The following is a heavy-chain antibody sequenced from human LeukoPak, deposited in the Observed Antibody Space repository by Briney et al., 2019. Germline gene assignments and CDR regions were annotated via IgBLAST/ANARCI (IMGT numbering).Heavy chain of an antibody. CDR1: GFTFSSYW. CDR3: ASALSWYGSPYDY. V-gene: IGHV3-74*01. CDR2: INSDGSST. Sequence: GGSLRLSCAASGFTFSSYWMHWVRQAPGKGLVWVSRINSDGSSTSYADSVKGRFTISRDNAKNTLYLQMNGLRAEDTAVYYCASALSWYGSPYDYWGQGTLVTVSS. J-gene: IGHJ4*02. D-gene: IGHD3-10*01.